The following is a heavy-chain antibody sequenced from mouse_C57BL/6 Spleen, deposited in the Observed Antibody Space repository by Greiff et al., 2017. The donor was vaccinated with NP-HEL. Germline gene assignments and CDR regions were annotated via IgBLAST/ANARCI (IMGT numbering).Heavy chain of an antibody. CDR2: IDPSDSYT. J-gene: IGHJ2*01. Sequence: QVQLQQPGAELVKPGASVKLSCKASGYTFTSYWMQWVKQRPGQGLEWIGEIDPSDSYTNYNQKFKGKATLTVDTSSSTAYMQLSSLTSEDSAVYYCARFLLALDYWGQGTTLTVSS. V-gene: IGHV1-50*01. D-gene: IGHD1-1*01. CDR3: ARFLLALDY. CDR1: GYTFTSYW.